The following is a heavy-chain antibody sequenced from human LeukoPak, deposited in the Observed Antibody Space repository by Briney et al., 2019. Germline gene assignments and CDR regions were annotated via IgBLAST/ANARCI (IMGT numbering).Heavy chain of an antibody. Sequence: QPGGSLRLSCAASGFTVNINYMSWVRQTPGKGLEWVSVIYSGGSTDYADSVKGRFTISRDNSKNTVYLQMSSLRAEDTAVYYCAREKSLWGQGTLVTVSS. CDR2: IYSGGST. J-gene: IGHJ4*02. CDR1: GFTVNINY. CDR3: AREKSL. V-gene: IGHV3-53*01.